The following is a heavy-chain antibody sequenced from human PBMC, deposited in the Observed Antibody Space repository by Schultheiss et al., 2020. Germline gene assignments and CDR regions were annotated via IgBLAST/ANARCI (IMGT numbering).Heavy chain of an antibody. Sequence: GGSMRLACEASGFNFSDYYMTWIRQAPGKGLEWLSYISSGGSTVYYADSVKGRFTISRDNAKKSLYLQMNSLRVEDTGVYYCARPWGYWGQGTLVTVSS. CDR2: ISSGGSTV. CDR3: ARPWGY. V-gene: IGHV3-11*01. CDR1: GFNFSDYY. D-gene: IGHD7-27*01. J-gene: IGHJ4*02.